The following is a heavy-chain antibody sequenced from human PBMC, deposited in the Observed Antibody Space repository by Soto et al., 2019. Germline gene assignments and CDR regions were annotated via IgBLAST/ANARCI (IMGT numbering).Heavy chain of an antibody. CDR1: GSSISSYY. Sequence: SETLSLTCTVSGSSISSYYWSWIRQPPGKGLEWIGYIYYSGSTKYNPSLKSRVSISVDTSKNQFSLKLSSVTAADTAVYYCASLWEVQDYYGSGSYFYFDYWGQGTLVTVSS. CDR2: IYYSGST. CDR3: ASLWEVQDYYGSGSYFYFDY. V-gene: IGHV4-59*08. J-gene: IGHJ4*02. D-gene: IGHD3-10*01.